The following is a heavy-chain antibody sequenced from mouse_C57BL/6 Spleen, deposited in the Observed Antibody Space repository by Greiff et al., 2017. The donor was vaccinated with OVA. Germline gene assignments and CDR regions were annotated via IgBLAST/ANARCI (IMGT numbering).Heavy chain of an antibody. V-gene: IGHV3-6*01. CDR3: GRRGYAMDY. CDR1: GYSITSGYY. J-gene: IGHJ4*01. CDR2: ISYDGSN. Sequence: EVKLVESGPGLVKPSQSLSLTCSVTGYSITSGYYWNWIRQFPGNKLEWMGYISYDGSNNYNPSLKNRISITRDTSKNQFFLKLNSVTTEYTATYYCGRRGYAMDYWGQGTSVTVSS.